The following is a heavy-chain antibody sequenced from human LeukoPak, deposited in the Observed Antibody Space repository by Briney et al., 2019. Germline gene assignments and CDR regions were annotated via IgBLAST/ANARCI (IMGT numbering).Heavy chain of an antibody. CDR1: GGSISSGSYY. CDR2: IYTSGST. CDR3: ARKSGSYGHWYFDL. Sequence: SETLSLTCTVSGGSISSGSYYWSWIRQPAGKGLEWIGRIYTSGSTNYNPSLKSRVTISVDTSKNQFSLKLSSVTAADTAVYYCARKSGSYGHWYFDLWGRGTLVTVSS. D-gene: IGHD1-26*01. V-gene: IGHV4-61*02. J-gene: IGHJ2*01.